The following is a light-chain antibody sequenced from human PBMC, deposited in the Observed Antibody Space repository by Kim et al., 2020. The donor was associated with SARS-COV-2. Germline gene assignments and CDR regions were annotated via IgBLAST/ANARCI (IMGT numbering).Light chain of an antibody. CDR2: GAS. J-gene: IGKJ1*01. Sequence: DIQMTQSPSSLSASVGDRVTLTCRASQDISNNLAWFQHKPGKAPKLLIYGASALHSEVPSRFSGSGTGTDFTLTISSLQPEDVATFYCLSYNSVPWTFGQGTKVELK. CDR3: LSYNSVPWT. CDR1: QDISNN. V-gene: IGKV1-27*01.